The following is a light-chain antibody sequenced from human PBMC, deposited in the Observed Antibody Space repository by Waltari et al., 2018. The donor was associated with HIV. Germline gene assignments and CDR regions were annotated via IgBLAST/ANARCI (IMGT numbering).Light chain of an antibody. CDR2: LAS. V-gene: IGKV2-28*01. J-gene: IGKJ2*01. CDR3: MQALETPRT. CDR1: QSLLHDNGYNY. Sequence: IVMTQSPVALVVTLGESASISCTSSQSLLHDNGYNYLDWYMQKPGQPPQLLLNLASIRASGVPDKLSGSGAGRHFTLSISTVEAGDVGIYYCMQALETPRTFGPGTKLETK.